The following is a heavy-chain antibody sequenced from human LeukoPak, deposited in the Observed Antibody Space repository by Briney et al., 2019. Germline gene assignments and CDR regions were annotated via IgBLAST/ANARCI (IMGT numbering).Heavy chain of an antibody. CDR3: TKGDDYGANTRLPKFNWFDP. CDR1: AFRFSKYA. J-gene: IGHJ5*02. CDR2: IRDDGNIK. D-gene: IGHD4-23*01. V-gene: IGHV3-30*02. Sequence: QPGRSLRLACAAPAFRFSKYAMHSVSQAPGKGLGWVSFIRDDGNIKNYADSVKGRFTISRDNSKDTLYLQMNSLRAEDTAVYYCTKGDDYGANTRLPKFNWFDPWGQGALVTVSS.